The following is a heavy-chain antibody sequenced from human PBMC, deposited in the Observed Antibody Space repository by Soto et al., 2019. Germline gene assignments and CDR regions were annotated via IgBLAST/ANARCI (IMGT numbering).Heavy chain of an antibody. V-gene: IGHV4-59*01. Sequence: SETLSLTCTVSGGSISSYYWSWIRQPPGKGLEWIGYIYYSGSTNYNPSLKSRVTISVDTSKNQFSLKLSSVTAADTAVYYCARAPLMADGDYVLDYWGQGTLVTVSS. CDR3: ARAPLMADGDYVLDY. CDR1: GGSISSYY. CDR2: IYYSGST. D-gene: IGHD4-17*01. J-gene: IGHJ4*02.